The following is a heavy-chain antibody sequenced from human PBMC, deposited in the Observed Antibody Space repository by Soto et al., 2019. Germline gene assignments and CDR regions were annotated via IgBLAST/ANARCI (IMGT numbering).Heavy chain of an antibody. V-gene: IGHV4-30-4*01. CDR1: GGSVSSGGYF. CDR3: ARGPSADKIDF. D-gene: IGHD3-3*01. Sequence: TLSLTCTVSGGSVSSGGYFWSWIRQPPGEGLEWIGHIYNSGSTYSNPPLRGRVTISVDTSKSQFSLKLSSVTAADTAVYYCARGPSADKIDFWGQGTLVTVSS. J-gene: IGHJ4*02. CDR2: IYNSGST.